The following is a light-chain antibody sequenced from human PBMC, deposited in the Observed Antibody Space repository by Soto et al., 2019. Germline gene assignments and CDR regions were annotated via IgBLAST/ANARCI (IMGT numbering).Light chain of an antibody. V-gene: IGKV1-8*01. CDR1: PGVNNY. J-gene: IGKJ4*01. CDR2: GAS. CDR3: QQYSDGLT. Sequence: AVRLTQSPSSLSASIGDRVTITCRASPGVNNYLAWYRQSPGKAPQLLIYGASTLQSGVPSRFSGSASGTDFTLTINYLRSEDFATYYCQQYSDGLTFGGGTKVVIK.